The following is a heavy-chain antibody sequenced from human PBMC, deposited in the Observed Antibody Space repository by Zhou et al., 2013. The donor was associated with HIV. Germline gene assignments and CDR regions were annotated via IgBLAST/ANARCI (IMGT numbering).Heavy chain of an antibody. V-gene: IGHV1-46*01. CDR2: INPFGGST. Sequence: QVQLVQSGAEVQKPGASVKVSCKASGYTFTSYYLHWVRQAPGQGLEWMGIINPFGGSTSYAQKFQGRVTMTRDTSTSTAYMELSSLRSEDTAVYYCARGHYDILTGYHYMDVWGKGTTVTVSS. CDR1: GYTFTSYY. J-gene: IGHJ6*03. CDR3: ARGHYDILTGYHYMDV. D-gene: IGHD3-9*01.